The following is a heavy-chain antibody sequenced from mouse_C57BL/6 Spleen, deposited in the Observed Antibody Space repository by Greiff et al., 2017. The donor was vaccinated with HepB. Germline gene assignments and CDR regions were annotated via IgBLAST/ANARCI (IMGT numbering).Heavy chain of an antibody. CDR3: ARDYGSRGYYAMDY. D-gene: IGHD1-1*01. J-gene: IGHJ4*01. CDR1: GFSLTSYG. CDR2: IWSDGST. Sequence: VKLVESGPGLVAPSQSLSITCTVSGFSLTSYGVHWVRQPPGKGLEWLVVIWSDGSTTYNSALKSRLSISKDNSKSQVFLKMNSLQTDDTAMYYCARDYGSRGYYAMDYWGQGTSVTVSS. V-gene: IGHV2-6*03.